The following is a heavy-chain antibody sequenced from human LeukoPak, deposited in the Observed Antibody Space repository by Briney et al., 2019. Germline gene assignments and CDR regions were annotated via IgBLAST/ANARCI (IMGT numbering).Heavy chain of an antibody. CDR2: ISGSGGST. D-gene: IGHD3-10*01. Sequence: PGGSLRLSCAASGFTFSSYAMSWVRQAPGKGLEWVSAISGSGGSTYYADSVKGRFTISRDNSKNTLYLQMNSLRAEDTAVYYCAKARTYYYGSGSHYFDYWGQGTLVTISS. CDR3: AKARTYYYGSGSHYFDY. CDR1: GFTFSSYA. J-gene: IGHJ4*02. V-gene: IGHV3-23*01.